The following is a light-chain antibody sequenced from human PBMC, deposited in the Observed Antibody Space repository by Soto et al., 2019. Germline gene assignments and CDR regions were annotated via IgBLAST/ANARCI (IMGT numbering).Light chain of an antibody. V-gene: IGKV1-39*01. CDR2: AAS. J-gene: IGKJ1*01. Sequence: DIQMTQSPSSLSASVGDRVTITCRASQSISSYLNWYQQNPVKAPKLLIYAASSLQSGVPSRFSGSGSGTDFTLTISSLQPEDFATYYCQQSYSTLWTFGQGTKVEIK. CDR1: QSISSY. CDR3: QQSYSTLWT.